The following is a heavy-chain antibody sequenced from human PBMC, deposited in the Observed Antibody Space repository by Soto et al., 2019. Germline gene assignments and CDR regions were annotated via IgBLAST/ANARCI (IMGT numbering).Heavy chain of an antibody. CDR2: MSGSGIGT. Sequence: EVQLLESGGGLVQPGGSLRLSCADSGFTFSSNAMSWVRQAPGKGLVWVSAMSGSGIGTYYEDSVKGRFTISRDNSKNTLYQQMNRLRAEDTAVYYCEKEGGYSSGWDRVDYCGQGNLVTVAS. J-gene: IGHJ4*02. CDR3: EKEGGYSSGWDRVDY. CDR1: GFTFSSNA. D-gene: IGHD6-19*01. V-gene: IGHV3-23*01.